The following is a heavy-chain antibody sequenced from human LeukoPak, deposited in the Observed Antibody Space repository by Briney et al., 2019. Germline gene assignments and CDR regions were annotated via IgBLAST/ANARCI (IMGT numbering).Heavy chain of an antibody. CDR1: GFTFDDYA. CDR3: AKAGSSGYYPEYYFDY. CDR2: ISWNSGSI. V-gene: IGHV3-9*01. Sequence: GGSLRLSCAASGFTFDDYAMHWVRQAPGKGLEWVSGISWNSGSIGYADSVKGRFTISRDNAKNSLYLQMNSLRAEDTALYYCAKAGSSGYYPEYYFDYWGQGTLVTVSS. D-gene: IGHD3-22*01. J-gene: IGHJ4*02.